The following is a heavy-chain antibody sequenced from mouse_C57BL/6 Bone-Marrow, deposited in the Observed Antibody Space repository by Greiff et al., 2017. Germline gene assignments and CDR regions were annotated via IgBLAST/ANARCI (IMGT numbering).Heavy chain of an antibody. CDR3: AGSDDNDYYTMDY. CDR1: GYTFTNYW. Sequence: QVHVKQSGAELVKPGASVKLSCKASGYTFTNYWMHWVKQRPGQGLEWIGMMHPNGGSPDYNEKFKSEATLSVDKSSRTAYMERSSRTSEDSAVYYCAGSDDNDYYTMDYWGQGTSVTVSS. V-gene: IGHV1-64*01. J-gene: IGHJ4*01. CDR2: MHPNGGSP. D-gene: IGHD2-4*01.